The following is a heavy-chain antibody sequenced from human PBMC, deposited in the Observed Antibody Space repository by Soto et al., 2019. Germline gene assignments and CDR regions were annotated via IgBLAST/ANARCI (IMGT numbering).Heavy chain of an antibody. D-gene: IGHD5-18*01. V-gene: IGHV3-33*06. CDR2: IWYDGSNK. CDR1: GFTFSSYG. Sequence: QVQLVESGGGVGQPGRSLRLSCAASGFTFSSYGMHWVRQAPGKGLEWVAVIWYDGSNKYYADSVKGRFTISRDNSKNTLYLQMNRLRAEDTAVYYCAKDTAMAEYYFDYWGQGTLVTVSS. CDR3: AKDTAMAEYYFDY. J-gene: IGHJ4*02.